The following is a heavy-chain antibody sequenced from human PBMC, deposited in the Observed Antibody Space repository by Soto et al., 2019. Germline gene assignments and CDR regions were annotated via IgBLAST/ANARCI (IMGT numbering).Heavy chain of an antibody. CDR2: ISGSGGST. V-gene: IGHV3-23*01. J-gene: IGHJ3*02. CDR3: AKDPGIAAAATDAFDI. Sequence: GGSLRLACAASGFTFSIYAMSWVRHAPGKGLEWVSAISGSGGSTYYADSVKGRFTISRDNSKNTLYLQMNSLRAEDTAVYYCAKDPGIAAAATDAFDIWGQGTMVTVSS. CDR1: GFTFSIYA. D-gene: IGHD6-13*01.